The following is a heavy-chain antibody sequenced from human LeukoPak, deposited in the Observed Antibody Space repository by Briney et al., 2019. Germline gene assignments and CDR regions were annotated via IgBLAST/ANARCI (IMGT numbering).Heavy chain of an antibody. D-gene: IGHD6-19*01. CDR2: ISGSGGTT. CDR1: EFTFSSYA. Sequence: GGSLRLSCAASEFTFSSYAMSWVRQAPGKGLEWVSAISGSGGTTYYADSAKGRFTISRDNSKNTLYLQMNSLRAEDTAVYYCAKDRYSSVYYFDYWGQGTLVTVSS. CDR3: AKDRYSSVYYFDY. V-gene: IGHV3-23*01. J-gene: IGHJ4*02.